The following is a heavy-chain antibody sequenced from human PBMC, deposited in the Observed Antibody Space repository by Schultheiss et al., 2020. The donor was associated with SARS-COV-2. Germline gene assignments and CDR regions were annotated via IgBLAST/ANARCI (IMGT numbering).Heavy chain of an antibody. CDR1: GFTFSSYS. CDR2: ISSSSSYI. Sequence: GESLKISCAASGFTFSSYSMNWVRQAPVKGLEWVSSISSSSSYIYYADSVKGRFTISRDNAKNSLYLQMNSLRAEDTAVYYCARDRGEGYCTNGVCYTGVGLDYWGQGTLVTISS. J-gene: IGHJ4*02. V-gene: IGHV3-21*01. CDR3: ARDRGEGYCTNGVCYTGVGLDY. D-gene: IGHD2-8*01.